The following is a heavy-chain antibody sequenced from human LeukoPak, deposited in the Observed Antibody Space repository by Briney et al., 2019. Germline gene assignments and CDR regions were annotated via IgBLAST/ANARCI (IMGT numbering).Heavy chain of an antibody. J-gene: IGHJ4*02. CDR1: GGSISSGGYY. CDR3: ARVARNYYGSGSDTFDY. Sequence: SQTLSLTCTVSGGSISSGGYYWSWIRQHPGKGLEWIGYVYYTGSTYYNPSLESRVTISVDTSKNQFSLKLSSVTAADTAVYYCARVARNYYGSGSDTFDYWGQGTLVTVSS. CDR2: VYYTGST. V-gene: IGHV4-31*03. D-gene: IGHD3-10*01.